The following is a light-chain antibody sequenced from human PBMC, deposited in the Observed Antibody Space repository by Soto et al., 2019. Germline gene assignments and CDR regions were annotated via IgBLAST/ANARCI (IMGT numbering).Light chain of an antibody. CDR3: SSYTTGSTLV. Sequence: QSVLTQPASVSGSPGQSITISCTGTSSDVGGYNFVSWYQHHPGKAPKLMIYDVNNRPSGVSNRFSGSKSVNTASLTISGLQTEAEADYYCSSYTTGSTLVFGTGTKVTVL. V-gene: IGLV2-14*03. J-gene: IGLJ1*01. CDR1: SSDVGGYNF. CDR2: DVN.